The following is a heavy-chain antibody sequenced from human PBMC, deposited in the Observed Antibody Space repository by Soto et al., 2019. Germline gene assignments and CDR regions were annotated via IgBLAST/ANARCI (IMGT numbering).Heavy chain of an antibody. CDR1: GFTFTGYG. CDR3: ARGSPYDSGPGSYYNAQDL. V-gene: IGHV1-18*01. D-gene: IGHD3-10*01. CDR2: ISAYNGKT. J-gene: IGHJ4*02. Sequence: QLVQSGAEVRKPGASVKVSCEASGFTFTGYGFSWVRQAPGQGLEWMGWISAYNGKTHYAQKFQGRVTVTADTSTSTAYMELRSLRPDDTAVYYCARGSPYDSGPGSYYNAQDLWGQGSLVTVSS.